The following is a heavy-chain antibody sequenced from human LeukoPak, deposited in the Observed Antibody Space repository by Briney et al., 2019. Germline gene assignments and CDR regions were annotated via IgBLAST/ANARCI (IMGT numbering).Heavy chain of an antibody. J-gene: IGHJ4*02. CDR1: GGSFSGYY. D-gene: IGHD3-22*01. CDR3: ARAKGDSSGYNFDY. V-gene: IGHV4-34*01. Sequence: SETLSLTCAVYGGSFSGYYWSWIRQPPGKGLEWIGEINHSGSTNYNPSLKSRVTISVDTSKNQFSLKLSSMTAADTAVYYCARAKGDSSGYNFDYWGQGTLVTVSS. CDR2: INHSGST.